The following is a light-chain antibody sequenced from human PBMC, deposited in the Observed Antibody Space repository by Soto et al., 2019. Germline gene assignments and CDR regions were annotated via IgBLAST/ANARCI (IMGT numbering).Light chain of an antibody. V-gene: IGKV1D-12*01. CDR2: AAS. Sequence: DIQMTQSPSSVSASVGDRLTISCQASQGISRSLAWYKQKPGKAPKFLIYAASSLQSGVPSRFRGSGFGTDFTLTISSLQPEDSEIYYCQQADTFPITFGQGTRLEIK. J-gene: IGKJ5*01. CDR3: QQADTFPIT. CDR1: QGISRS.